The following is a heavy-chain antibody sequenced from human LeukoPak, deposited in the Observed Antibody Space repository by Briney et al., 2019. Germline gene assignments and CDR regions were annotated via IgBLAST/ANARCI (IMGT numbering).Heavy chain of an antibody. D-gene: IGHD2-2*02. J-gene: IGHJ4*02. CDR1: SDSISSDY. V-gene: IGHV4-34*01. CDR2: ISHSGST. Sequence: SETLSLTCTVSSDSISSDYWSWIRQPPGKGLEWIGEISHSGSTNYNPSLKSRVTISVDTSKNQFSLKLSSVTAADTAVYYCARGPLPAAIRGSGHFDYWGQGTLVTVSS. CDR3: ARGPLPAAIRGSGHFDY.